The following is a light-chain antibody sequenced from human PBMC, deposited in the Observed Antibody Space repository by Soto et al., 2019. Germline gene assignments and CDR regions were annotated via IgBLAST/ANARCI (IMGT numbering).Light chain of an antibody. CDR3: CSFAGSYTLYV. Sequence: QSVLTQPRSVSGSPGQSVTISCTGTSSDVGGYSYVSWFQQHPGMAPKLMIYDVSKRPSGVPDRFSGSKSGNTASLTISGLQAEDEADYYCCSFAGSYTLYVFGTGTKLTVL. V-gene: IGLV2-11*01. CDR2: DVS. J-gene: IGLJ1*01. CDR1: SSDVGGYSY.